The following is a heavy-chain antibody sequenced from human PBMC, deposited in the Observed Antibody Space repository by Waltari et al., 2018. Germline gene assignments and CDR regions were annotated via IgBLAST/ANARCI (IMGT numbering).Heavy chain of an antibody. Sequence: QVQLVQSGAEVKKPGASVKVSCKASGYTFTSYDINWVRQATGQGLEWMGWMNPSSGNTGYAQKFQGRVTMTRNTSISTAYMELSSLRSEDTAVYYCARATYYYDSSGYRSWYFDLWGRGTLVTVSS. J-gene: IGHJ2*01. V-gene: IGHV1-8*02. CDR2: MNPSSGNT. CDR1: GYTFTSYD. CDR3: ARATYYYDSSGYRSWYFDL. D-gene: IGHD3-22*01.